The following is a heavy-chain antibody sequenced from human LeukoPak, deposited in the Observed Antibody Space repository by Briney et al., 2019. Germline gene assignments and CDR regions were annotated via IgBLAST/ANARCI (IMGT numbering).Heavy chain of an antibody. CDR2: ISYDGSNK. Sequence: PGGSLRLSCAASGFTFSSYGMHWVRQAPGKGLEWVAVISYDGSNKYYADSVKGRFTISRDNSKNTLYLQMNSLRAEDTAVYYCAKVSHVDTAMGDGVYWGQGTLVTVSS. CDR1: GFTFSSYG. CDR3: AKVSHVDTAMGDGVY. V-gene: IGHV3-30*18. D-gene: IGHD5-18*01. J-gene: IGHJ4*02.